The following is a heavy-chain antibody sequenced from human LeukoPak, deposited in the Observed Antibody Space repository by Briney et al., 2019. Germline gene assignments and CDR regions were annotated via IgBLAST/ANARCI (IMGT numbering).Heavy chain of an antibody. J-gene: IGHJ6*02. V-gene: IGHV1-18*01. CDR1: GYTFTSYG. D-gene: IGHD4-17*01. Sequence: ASVKVSCKAAGYTFTSYGISWVRQAPGQGLEWMGWISAYNGNTKYAQKLQGRVTMTTDTSTSTAYMELRSLRSDDTAVYYCARGRPYGDYVTWDHYYGMDVWGQGTTVTVSS. CDR2: ISAYNGNT. CDR3: ARGRPYGDYVTWDHYYGMDV.